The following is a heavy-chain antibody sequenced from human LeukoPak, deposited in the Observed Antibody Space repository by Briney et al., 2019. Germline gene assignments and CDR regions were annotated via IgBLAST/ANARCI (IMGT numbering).Heavy chain of an antibody. CDR3: ARSSLGAFDI. CDR2: ISGSGGST. J-gene: IGHJ3*02. CDR1: GFTFSSYG. V-gene: IGHV3-23*01. Sequence: GGSLRLSCAASGFTFSSYGMHWVRQAPGKGLEWVSAISGSGGSTYYADSVKGRFTISRDNSKNTLYLQMNSLRAEDTAVYYCARSSLGAFDIWGQGTMVTVSS. D-gene: IGHD6-6*01.